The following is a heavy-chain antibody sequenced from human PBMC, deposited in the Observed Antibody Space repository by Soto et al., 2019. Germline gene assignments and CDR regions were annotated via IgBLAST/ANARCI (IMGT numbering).Heavy chain of an antibody. D-gene: IGHD1-1*01. V-gene: IGHV1-18*01. CDR3: ARGRYGDY. CDR2: ISAHNGNT. Sequence: QVHLVQSGAEVKKPGASVKVSCKASGYTFTSYGITWVRQAPGQGLEWMGWISAHNGNTDYAQKLQGRVIVTRDTSTSTAYMKLRSLSSDDTAVYYCARGRYGDYWGQGALVTVSS. J-gene: IGHJ4*02. CDR1: GYTFTSYG.